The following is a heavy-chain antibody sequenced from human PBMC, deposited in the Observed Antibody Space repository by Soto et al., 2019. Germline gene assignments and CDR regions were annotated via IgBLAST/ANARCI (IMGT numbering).Heavy chain of an antibody. Sequence: EVQLVESGGGLVQPGGSLRLSCAASGFTFSSSWMHWVRQPPGKGLVWVSRINSDGSTTNYADSVKGPFTISRDNAKNTLYQQMNSLRAEDTAVYYCARGPTGWYGYDYWGQGTLVTVSS. CDR2: INSDGSTT. V-gene: IGHV3-74*01. CDR1: GFTFSSSW. D-gene: IGHD6-19*01. J-gene: IGHJ4*02. CDR3: ARGPTGWYGYDY.